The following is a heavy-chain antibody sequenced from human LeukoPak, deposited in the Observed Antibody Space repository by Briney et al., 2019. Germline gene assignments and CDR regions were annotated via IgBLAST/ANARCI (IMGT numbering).Heavy chain of an antibody. Sequence: GGSLRLSCAASGFTFISYAMRWVRQAPGKGLEWVAVISYDGSNKYYADSVKGRFTISRDNSKNTLYLQMNSLRAEGTAVYYCARAARIFGVVMSNWFDPWGQGTLVTVSS. J-gene: IGHJ5*02. CDR2: ISYDGSNK. CDR3: ARAARIFGVVMSNWFDP. V-gene: IGHV3-30*04. D-gene: IGHD3-3*01. CDR1: GFTFISYA.